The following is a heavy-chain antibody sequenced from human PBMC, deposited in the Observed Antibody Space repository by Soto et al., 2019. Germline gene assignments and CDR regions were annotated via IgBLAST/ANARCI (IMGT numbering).Heavy chain of an antibody. V-gene: IGHV4-34*01. CDR3: ARGRGYVYGSNFYGLDV. CDR1: RGSFSGFY. CDR2: INHSGTT. D-gene: IGHD6-25*01. J-gene: IGHJ6*02. Sequence: LSLTCGVYRGSFSGFYWSWVRQTPGGGLEWIGEINHSGTTNYNPSFQNRVTISVDKSTNNFSLKMTSVTAADAAVYYCARGRGYVYGSNFYGLDVWGQGTTVTASS.